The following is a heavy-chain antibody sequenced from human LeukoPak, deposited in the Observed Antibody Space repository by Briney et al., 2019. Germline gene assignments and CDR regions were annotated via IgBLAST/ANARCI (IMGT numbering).Heavy chain of an antibody. J-gene: IGHJ3*01. D-gene: IGHD6-13*01. V-gene: IGHV3-74*01. CDR3: ARDQYSSTWYRGAFDV. Sequence: GGSLRLSCAASGFTFTTSWMHWFRQAPRKGLVWVSRIESDGTSTTYADSVKGRFTISRDNAKNTLYLQMNSLRAEDTAVYYCARDQYSSTWYRGAFDVWGQGTMVSVSS. CDR2: IESDGTST. CDR1: GFTFTTSW.